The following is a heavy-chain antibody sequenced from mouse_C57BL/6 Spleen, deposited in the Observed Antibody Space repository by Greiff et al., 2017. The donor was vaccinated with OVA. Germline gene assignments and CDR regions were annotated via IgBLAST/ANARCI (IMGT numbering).Heavy chain of an antibody. J-gene: IGHJ4*01. V-gene: IGHV1-50*01. D-gene: IGHD1-1*01. CDR1: GYTFTSYW. CDR2: IDPSDSYT. Sequence: QVQLQQPGAELVKPGASVKLSCEASGYTFTSYWMQWVKQRPGQGLEWIGEIDPSDSYTNYNQKFKGKATLTVDTSSSTAYMQLSSLTSEDSAVYYCARRGSSYYAMDYWGQGTSVTVSS. CDR3: ARRGSSYYAMDY.